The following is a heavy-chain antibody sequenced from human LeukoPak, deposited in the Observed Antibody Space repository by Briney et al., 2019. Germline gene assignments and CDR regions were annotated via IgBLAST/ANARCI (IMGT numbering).Heavy chain of an antibody. CDR3: ARSIGGDCYFDY. D-gene: IGHD2-21*02. CDR2: IYYSGST. J-gene: IGHJ4*02. CDR1: GGSISSSSYY. Sequence: SETLSPTCTVSGGSISSSSYYWGWIRQPPGKGLEWIGSIYYSGSTYYNPSLKSRVTISVDTSKNQFSLKLTSVTAADTAVYSCARSIGGDCYFDYWGQGTLVTVSS. V-gene: IGHV4-39*01.